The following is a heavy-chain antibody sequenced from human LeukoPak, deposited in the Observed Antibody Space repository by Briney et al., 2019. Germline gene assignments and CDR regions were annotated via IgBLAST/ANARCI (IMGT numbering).Heavy chain of an antibody. J-gene: IGHJ4*02. CDR2: ISINADDT. V-gene: IGHV3-23*01. Sequence: GGSLRLSCAASGFTFSSYRMNWVRQAPGKGLQWVSSISINADDTHYADSVKGRFTISRDNSKKTLFLQMNSLRVDDTAIYYCAKEIRPNDHWGQGTLVIVSS. D-gene: IGHD3-16*01. CDR3: AKEIRPNDH. CDR1: GFTFSSYR.